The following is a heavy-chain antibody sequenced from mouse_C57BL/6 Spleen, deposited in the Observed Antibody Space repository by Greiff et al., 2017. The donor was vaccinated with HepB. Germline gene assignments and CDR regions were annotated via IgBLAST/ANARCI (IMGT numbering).Heavy chain of an antibody. D-gene: IGHD2-14*01. CDR2: ISYDGSN. V-gene: IGHV3-6*01. CDR1: GYSITSGYY. J-gene: IGHJ1*03. Sequence: EVHLVESGPGLVKPSQSLSLTCSVTGYSITSGYYWNWIRQFPGNKLEWMGYISYDGSNNYNPSLKNRISITRDTSKNQFFLKLNSVTTEDTATYYCARERELGNWYFDVWGTGTTVTVSS. CDR3: ARERELGNWYFDV.